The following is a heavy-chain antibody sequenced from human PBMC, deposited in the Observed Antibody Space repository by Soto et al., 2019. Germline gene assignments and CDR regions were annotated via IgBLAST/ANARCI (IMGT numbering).Heavy chain of an antibody. CDR3: ARDIRPITIFGVVTALYNWFDP. Sequence: PSETLSLTCAVYGGSFSGYYWSWIRQPPGKGLEWIGEINHSGSTNYNPSLKSRVTISVDTSKNQFSLKLSSVTAADTAVYYCARDIRPITIFGVVTALYNWFDPWGQGTLVT. CDR1: GGSFSGYY. J-gene: IGHJ5*02. D-gene: IGHD3-3*01. CDR2: INHSGST. V-gene: IGHV4-34*01.